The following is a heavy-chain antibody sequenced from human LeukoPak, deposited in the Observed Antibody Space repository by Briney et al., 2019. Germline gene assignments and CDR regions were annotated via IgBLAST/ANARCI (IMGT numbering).Heavy chain of an antibody. CDR2: ISWNSGSI. V-gene: IGHV3-9*01. D-gene: IGHD6-19*01. CDR3: AKSLVVAGTSLDY. J-gene: IGHJ4*02. Sequence: GGSLRLSCAASGFTFDDYAMHWVRQAPGKGLEWVSGISWNSGSIGYADPVKGRFTISRDNAKNSLYLQMNSLRAEDTALYYCAKSLVVAGTSLDYWGQGTLVTVSS. CDR1: GFTFDDYA.